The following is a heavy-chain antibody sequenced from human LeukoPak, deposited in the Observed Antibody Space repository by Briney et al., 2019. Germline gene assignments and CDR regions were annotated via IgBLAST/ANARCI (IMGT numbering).Heavy chain of an antibody. J-gene: IGHJ5*02. V-gene: IGHV3-7*01. CDR1: GFPFSSNW. CDR2: IKQDGSEK. CDR3: ARDDWFDP. Sequence: PGGSLRLSCAASGFPFSSNWLSGVPKVQGKGLEWVANIKQDGSEKYYVDSVKGRFTISRDNAKNSLYLQMNSLRAEDTAVYYCARDDWFDPWGQGTLVTVSS.